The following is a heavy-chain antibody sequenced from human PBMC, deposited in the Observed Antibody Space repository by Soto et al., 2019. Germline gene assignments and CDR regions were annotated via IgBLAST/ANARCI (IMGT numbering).Heavy chain of an antibody. V-gene: IGHV1-2*04. Sequence: GGSLRLSCAASGFTFSSYYMHWVRQAPGQGLEWMGWINPNSGGTNYAQKFQGWVTMTRDTSISTAYMELSRLRSDDTAVYYCARDRPLYCSSTSCEASWFDPWGQGTLVTVSS. CDR1: GFTFSSYY. J-gene: IGHJ5*02. D-gene: IGHD2-2*01. CDR2: INPNSGGT. CDR3: ARDRPLYCSSTSCEASWFDP.